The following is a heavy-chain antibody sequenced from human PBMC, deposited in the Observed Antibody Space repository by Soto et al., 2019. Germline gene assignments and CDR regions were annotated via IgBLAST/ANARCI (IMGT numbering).Heavy chain of an antibody. CDR1: GGSISSSNW. J-gene: IGHJ6*02. CDR2: IYHSGST. Sequence: SETLSLTCAVSGGSISSSNWWSWVRQPPGKGLEWIGEIYHSGSTNYNPSLKSRVTISVDKSKNQFSLKLSSVTAADTAVYYCARDSHHWAYDSSGPRSNYYYGMDVWGQGTTVTVSS. V-gene: IGHV4-4*02. D-gene: IGHD3-22*01. CDR3: ARDSHHWAYDSSGPRSNYYYGMDV.